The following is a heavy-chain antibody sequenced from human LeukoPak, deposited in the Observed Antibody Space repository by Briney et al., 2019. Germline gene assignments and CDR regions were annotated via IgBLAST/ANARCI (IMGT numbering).Heavy chain of an antibody. CDR1: GYSFTSFA. V-gene: IGHV1-18*01. Sequence: ASVKVSCKASGYSFTSFAIGWVRQAPGQGLEWMGWINPYNGETNYAQKLQGRVTMTTDTSTSTAYMELRSLRSDDTAVYYCARGPLWFGELPGDWFDPWGQGTLVTVSS. J-gene: IGHJ5*02. CDR3: ARGPLWFGELPGDWFDP. D-gene: IGHD3-10*01. CDR2: INPYNGET.